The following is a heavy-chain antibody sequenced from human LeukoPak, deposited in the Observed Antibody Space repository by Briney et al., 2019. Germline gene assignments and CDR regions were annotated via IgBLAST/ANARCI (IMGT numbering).Heavy chain of an antibody. Sequence: GASVKVSCKASGYTFTSYDINWVRQATGQGLEWMGWMNPNSGNTGYAQKFQGRVTITRNTSISTAYMELSSPRSEDTAVYYCARVRTYYDFWSGSSTYYYYYMDVWGKGTTVTVSS. CDR1: GYTFTSYD. CDR3: ARVRTYYDFWSGSSTYYYYYMDV. CDR2: MNPNSGNT. V-gene: IGHV1-8*03. D-gene: IGHD3-3*01. J-gene: IGHJ6*03.